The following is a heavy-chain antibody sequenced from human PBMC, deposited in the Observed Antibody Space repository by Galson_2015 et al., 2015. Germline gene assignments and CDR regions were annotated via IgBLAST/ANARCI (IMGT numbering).Heavy chain of an antibody. Sequence: SLRLSCAASGFAFSSYSMNWVRQAPGKGLEWVSSISSSSSYIYYADSVKGRFTISRDNAKNSLYLQMNSLRAEDTAVYYCARSYCGGDCYPYAFDIWGQGTMVTVSS. CDR3: ARSYCGGDCYPYAFDI. CDR2: ISSSSSYI. V-gene: IGHV3-21*01. CDR1: GFAFSSYS. J-gene: IGHJ3*02. D-gene: IGHD2-21*01.